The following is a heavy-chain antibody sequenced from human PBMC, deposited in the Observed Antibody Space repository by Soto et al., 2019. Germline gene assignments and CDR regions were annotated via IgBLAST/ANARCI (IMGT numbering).Heavy chain of an antibody. CDR2: IYHTGST. CDR3: ARYFKGDYVSGMDV. D-gene: IGHD4-17*01. Sequence: SETLSLTCAVSRASIRTSYWWSWVRQPPGKGLEWIGEIYHTGSTNYNPSLKSRVTISVDKSKNQFSLKLSSVTAADTAVYYCARYFKGDYVSGMDVWGQGTTVTVSS. V-gene: IGHV4-4*02. CDR1: RASIRTSYW. J-gene: IGHJ6*02.